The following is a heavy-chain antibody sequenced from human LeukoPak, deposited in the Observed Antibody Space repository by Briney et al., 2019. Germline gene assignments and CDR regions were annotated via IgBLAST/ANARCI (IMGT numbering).Heavy chain of an antibody. J-gene: IGHJ4*02. V-gene: IGHV4-30-4*01. CDR3: ARRFWSGPPGY. CDR1: GGSISSGDYY. Sequence: SETLSLTCTVSGGSISSGDYYWSWIRQPPGKGLEWIGYIYYSGSTYYNPSLKIRVTISVDMSKNQFSLKLSSVTAADTAVYYCARRFWSGPPGYWGQGTLVTVSS. D-gene: IGHD3-3*01. CDR2: IYYSGST.